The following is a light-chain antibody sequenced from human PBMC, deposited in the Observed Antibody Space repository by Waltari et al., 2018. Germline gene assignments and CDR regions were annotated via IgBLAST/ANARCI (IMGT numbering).Light chain of an antibody. Sequence: IVLKQSPATLSLSPGERVTLSCTTSQTVDSRLAWYQQKPGQSPRLLIQDASHRASDIPPRFSGTGSGTEFSLTISSLEPEDFAVYYCQQRKRQPYTFGLGTKLE. V-gene: IGKV3-11*01. J-gene: IGKJ2*01. CDR1: QTVDSR. CDR3: QQRKRQPYT. CDR2: DAS.